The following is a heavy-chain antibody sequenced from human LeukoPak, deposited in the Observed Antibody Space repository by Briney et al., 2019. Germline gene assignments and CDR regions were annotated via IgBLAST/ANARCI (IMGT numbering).Heavy chain of an antibody. J-gene: IGHJ4*02. V-gene: IGHV3-33*01. CDR2: IWYDGSNK. Sequence: GGSLRLSCAASGFTFSSYGMHWVRQAPGKGLEWVAVIWYDGSNKYYADSVKGRFTISRDNSKNTLYLQMNSLRAEDTAVYYCARDSIAVAGTLDFDYWGQGTLVTVSS. CDR3: ARDSIAVAGTLDFDY. D-gene: IGHD6-19*01. CDR1: GFTFSSYG.